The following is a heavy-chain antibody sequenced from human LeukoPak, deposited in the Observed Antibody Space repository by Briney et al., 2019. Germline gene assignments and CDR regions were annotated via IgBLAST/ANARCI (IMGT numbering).Heavy chain of an antibody. Sequence: GGSLRLSCAASGFTFSSYAMHWVRQAPGKGLEWVSVIYSGGSTYYADSVKGRFTISRDNSKNTLYLQMNSLRAEDTAVYYCARAPYSSSWKDAFDIWGQGTMVTVSS. V-gene: IGHV3-66*01. J-gene: IGHJ3*02. CDR3: ARAPYSSSWKDAFDI. D-gene: IGHD6-13*01. CDR2: IYSGGST. CDR1: GFTFSSYA.